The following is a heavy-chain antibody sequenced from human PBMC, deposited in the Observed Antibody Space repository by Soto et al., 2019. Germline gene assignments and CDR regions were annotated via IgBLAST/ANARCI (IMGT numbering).Heavy chain of an antibody. CDR2: INHSGST. Sequence: QVQLQQWGAGLLKPSETLSLTCAVYGGSFSGYYWSWIRQPPGKGLAWIGEINHSGSTNYNPSLNSRVTISVDTSKNQFSLKLSSVTAADTAVYYCARVSHGYGDYLPEFDYCGQGTLVTVSS. V-gene: IGHV4-34*01. CDR3: ARVSHGYGDYLPEFDY. D-gene: IGHD4-17*01. J-gene: IGHJ4*02. CDR1: GGSFSGYY.